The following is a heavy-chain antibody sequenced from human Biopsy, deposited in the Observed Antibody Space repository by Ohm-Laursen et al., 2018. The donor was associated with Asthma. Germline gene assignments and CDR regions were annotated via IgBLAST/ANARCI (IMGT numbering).Heavy chain of an antibody. CDR2: IIPAFGTS. Sequence: GASVKVSCKASGGTFSRYAISWVRRAPGQGLEWMGGIIPAFGTSNYAQKFQGRVTFTADGSTSLAYMELSSLTSEDSAVYYCAREVSTVDYGYYYFAMDVWGQGTTVTVSS. J-gene: IGHJ6*02. CDR3: AREVSTVDYGYYYFAMDV. D-gene: IGHD4-17*01. CDR1: GGTFSRYA. V-gene: IGHV1-69*13.